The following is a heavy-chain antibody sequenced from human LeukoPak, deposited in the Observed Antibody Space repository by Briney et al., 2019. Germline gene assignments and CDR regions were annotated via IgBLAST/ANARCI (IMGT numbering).Heavy chain of an antibody. D-gene: IGHD3-22*01. CDR2: IYHSGST. Sequence: SETLSLTCIVSGGSISTSAYYWGWIRQPPGEGLQWIGSIYHSGSTNYNPSLKSRVTISVDKSKNQFSLKLSSVTAADTAVYYCASFDSSGQYYFDYWGQGTLVTVSS. V-gene: IGHV4-39*07. CDR3: ASFDSSGQYYFDY. J-gene: IGHJ4*02. CDR1: GGSISTSAYY.